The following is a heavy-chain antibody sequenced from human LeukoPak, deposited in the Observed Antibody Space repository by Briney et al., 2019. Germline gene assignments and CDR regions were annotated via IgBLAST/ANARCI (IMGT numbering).Heavy chain of an antibody. V-gene: IGHV4-30-2*01. Sequence: SQTLSLTCAVSGGSISSGGYSWGWIRQPPGKGLEWIGYIYHSGSTYYNPSLKSRVTISVDRSKNQFSLKLSSVTAADTAVYYCARAMAGGYYFDYWGQGTLVTVSS. CDR2: IYHSGST. D-gene: IGHD5-24*01. J-gene: IGHJ4*02. CDR1: GGSISSGGYS. CDR3: ARAMAGGYYFDY.